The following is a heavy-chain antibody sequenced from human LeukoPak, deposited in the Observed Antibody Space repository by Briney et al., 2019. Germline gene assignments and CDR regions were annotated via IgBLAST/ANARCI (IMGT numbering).Heavy chain of an antibody. CDR2: IYYSGST. CDR1: GGSISSYY. V-gene: IGHV4-59*01. J-gene: IGHJ4*02. D-gene: IGHD6-6*01. CDR3: AVSARVERVWHYFNY. Sequence: SETLSLTCTVSGGSISSYYWSWIRQPPGKGLEWIGYIYYSGSTNYNPSLKSRVTISVDTSKNQFSLKLSSVTAADTAVYYCAVSARVERVWHYFNYWGQGTLVTVSS.